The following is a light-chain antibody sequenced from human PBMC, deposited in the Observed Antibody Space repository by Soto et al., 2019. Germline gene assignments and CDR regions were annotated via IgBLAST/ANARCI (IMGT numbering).Light chain of an antibody. CDR2: RTS. CDR3: QQYGSSLFT. Sequence: EIVLTQSPGTLSLSPGERATLSCRASQSVSSSYLAWYQQKPGQAPRLLMYRTSSRATGIPYRFSGSGSGTDFTLTISRLEPEDFAVYYCQQYGSSLFTFGPGTKVDIK. V-gene: IGKV3-20*01. CDR1: QSVSSSY. J-gene: IGKJ3*01.